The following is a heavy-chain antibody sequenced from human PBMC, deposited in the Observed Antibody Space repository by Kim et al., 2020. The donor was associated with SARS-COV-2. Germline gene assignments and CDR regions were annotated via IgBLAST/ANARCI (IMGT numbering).Heavy chain of an antibody. CDR3: ARGREYSSSWYLYYYYGMDV. Sequence: SVKVSCKASGGTFSSYAISWVRQAPGQGLEWMGGIIPIFGTANYAQKFQGRVTITADESTSTAYMELSSLRSEDTAVYYCARGREYSSSWYLYYYYGMDVWGQGTTVTVSS. J-gene: IGHJ6*02. CDR2: IIPIFGTA. V-gene: IGHV1-69*13. CDR1: GGTFSSYA. D-gene: IGHD6-13*01.